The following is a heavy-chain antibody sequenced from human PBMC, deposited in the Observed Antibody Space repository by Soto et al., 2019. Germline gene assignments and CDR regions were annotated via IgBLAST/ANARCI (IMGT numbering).Heavy chain of an antibody. D-gene: IGHD4-17*01. CDR1: GFTFSSYA. V-gene: IGHV3-23*01. Sequence: GSLRLSCAASGFTFSSYAMSWVRQAPGKGLEWVSAISGSGGSAYYADSVKGRFTISRDNSKNTLYLQMNSLRAEDTAVYYCAKGATVLDAFDIWGQGTMVTVSS. CDR2: ISGSGGSA. J-gene: IGHJ3*02. CDR3: AKGATVLDAFDI.